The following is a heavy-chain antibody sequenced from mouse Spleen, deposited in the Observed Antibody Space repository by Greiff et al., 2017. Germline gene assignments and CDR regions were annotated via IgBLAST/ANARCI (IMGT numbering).Heavy chain of an antibody. CDR3: TREVDGNYDYAMDY. CDR1: GYTFTDYE. D-gene: IGHD2-1*01. V-gene: IGHV1-15*01. J-gene: IGHJ4*01. CDR2: IDPETGGT. Sequence: QVQLKESGAELVRPGASVTLSCKASGYTFTDYEMHWVKQTPVHGLEWIGAIDPETGGTAYNQKFKGKAILTADKSSSTAYMELRSLTSEDSAVYYCTREVDGNYDYAMDYWGQGTSVTVSS.